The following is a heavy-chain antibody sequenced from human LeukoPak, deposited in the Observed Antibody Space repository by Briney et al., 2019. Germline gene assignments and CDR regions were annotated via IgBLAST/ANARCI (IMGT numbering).Heavy chain of an antibody. V-gene: IGHV1-69*05. CDR1: GGTFSSYA. CDR3: ARDRGMLSAYYYYYMDV. D-gene: IGHD2-8*01. Sequence: ASVKVSCKASGGTFSSYAISWVRQAPGQGLGWMGRIIPIFGTANYAQKFQGRVTITTDESTSTAYMELSSLRSEDTAVYYCARDRGMLSAYYYYYMDVWGKGTTVTVSS. CDR2: IIPIFGTA. J-gene: IGHJ6*03.